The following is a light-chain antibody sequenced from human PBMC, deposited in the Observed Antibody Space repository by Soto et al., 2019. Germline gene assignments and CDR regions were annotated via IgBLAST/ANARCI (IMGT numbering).Light chain of an antibody. V-gene: IGKV1-5*03. CDR3: QQYNRYSWA. J-gene: IGKJ1*01. CDR1: QSISTW. CDR2: KAS. Sequence: DIQMTQSPSTLSASVGDRVTITCRASQSISTWLAWYQQRAGKAPKLLIYKASNLESGVPSRFSGSGSGTDFTLTISSLQPDDFATYYCQQYNRYSWAFGQGTKVEIK.